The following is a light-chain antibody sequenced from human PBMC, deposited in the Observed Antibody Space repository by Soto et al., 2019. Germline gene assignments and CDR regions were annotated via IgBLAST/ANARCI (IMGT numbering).Light chain of an antibody. CDR2: DAS. CDR1: QSVSSY. CDR3: QQRNNWPIT. V-gene: IGKV3-11*01. J-gene: IGKJ5*01. Sequence: EIVLTQSPGTLSLSPGERATLSCRASQSVSSYLAWYQQKPGQAPRLLIYDASNRATGIPVRFSGSGSGTDFTLTISSLEPEDFALYYCQQRNNWPITFGQGTRLENK.